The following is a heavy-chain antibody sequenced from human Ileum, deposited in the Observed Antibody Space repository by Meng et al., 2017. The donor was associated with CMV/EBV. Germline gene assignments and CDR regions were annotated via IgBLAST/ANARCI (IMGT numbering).Heavy chain of an antibody. CDR2: ISHDGNFQ. CDR1: VFTFSSQS. D-gene: IGHD1-26*01. J-gene: IGHJ4*02. V-gene: IGHV3-30*04. Sequence: SCQAPVFTFSSQSMHWVRQAPGKGLEWVALISHDGNFQAYPDSVKGRFTISRDNSKSTLYVQMNNLRVEDTAIYYCVGEVGARAFDNWGQGTLVTVSS. CDR3: VGEVGARAFDN.